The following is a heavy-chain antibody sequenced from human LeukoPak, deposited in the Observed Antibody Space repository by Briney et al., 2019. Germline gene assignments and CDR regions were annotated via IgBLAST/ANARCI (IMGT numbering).Heavy chain of an antibody. CDR1: EGTFSSYA. D-gene: IGHD6-19*01. CDR2: IIPIFGTA. CDR3: ARRPASVAGTSAFWFDP. V-gene: IGHV1-69*13. J-gene: IGHJ5*02. Sequence: SVKVSCKASEGTFSSYAISWVRQAPGQGLEWMGGIIPIFGTANYAQKFQGRVTITADESTSTAYMELSSLRSEDTAVYYCARRPASVAGTSAFWFDPWGQGTLVTVSS.